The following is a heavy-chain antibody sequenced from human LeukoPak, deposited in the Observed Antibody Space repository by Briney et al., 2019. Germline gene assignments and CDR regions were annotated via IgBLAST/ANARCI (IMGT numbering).Heavy chain of an antibody. V-gene: IGHV3-23*01. D-gene: IGHD4-17*01. CDR1: GFTFSDYA. CDR2: ISGSGAYS. J-gene: IGHJ5*02. CDR3: AKDPYGDYWFDP. Sequence: GGSLRLSCAVSGFTFSDYAMSWVRQAPGKGLEWVSGISGSGAYSYYADSVKGRFTISRDNSKNTLYLQMNSLRAEDTAVYYCAKDPYGDYWFDPWGQGTLVTVSS.